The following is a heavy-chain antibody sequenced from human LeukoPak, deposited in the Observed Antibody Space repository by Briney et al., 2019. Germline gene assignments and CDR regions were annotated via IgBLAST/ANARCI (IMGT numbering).Heavy chain of an antibody. D-gene: IGHD4-17*01. CDR2: IYHSGST. Sequence: SGTLSLTCAVSGGSISSSNWWSWVRQPPGKGLEWIGEIYHSGSTNYNPSLKSRVTISVDKSKNQFSLKLSSVTAADTAVYYCASVNDYGDPLPRYMDVWGKGTAVTISS. V-gene: IGHV4-4*02. CDR1: GGSISSSNW. CDR3: ASVNDYGDPLPRYMDV. J-gene: IGHJ6*03.